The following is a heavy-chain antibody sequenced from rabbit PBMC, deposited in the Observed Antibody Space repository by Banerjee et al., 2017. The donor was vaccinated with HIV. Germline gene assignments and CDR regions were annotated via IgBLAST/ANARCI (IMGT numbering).Heavy chain of an antibody. J-gene: IGHJ4*01. CDR3: ARDVDSSGWGGTNL. D-gene: IGHD4-1*01. V-gene: IGHV1S47*01. CDR1: GFDISRQY. Sequence: QEQLKETGGGLVQPGGSLTLTCTASGFDISRQYMTWVRQAPGKGLEWIAYINTDKGSTDYANSVKGRSTISRDNAQNTVFLQMTSLTAADTATYFCARDVDSSGWGGTNLWGQGTLVTVS. CDR2: INTDKGST.